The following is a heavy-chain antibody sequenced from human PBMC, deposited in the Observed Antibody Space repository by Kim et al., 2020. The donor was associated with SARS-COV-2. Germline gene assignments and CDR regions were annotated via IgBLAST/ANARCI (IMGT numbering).Heavy chain of an antibody. D-gene: IGHD6-13*01. V-gene: IGHV3-33*01. Sequence: GGSLRLSCAASGFIFSNYAMHWVRQAPGKGLEWVAVIWHDGSNKFYSDSVKGRFTISRDKSKNTLSLQIDSPRAEDTALYYCARDLSSSWAQAYYFDYWGQGTLVTVSS. J-gene: IGHJ4*02. CDR3: ARDLSSSWAQAYYFDY. CDR2: IWHDGSNK. CDR1: GFIFSNYA.